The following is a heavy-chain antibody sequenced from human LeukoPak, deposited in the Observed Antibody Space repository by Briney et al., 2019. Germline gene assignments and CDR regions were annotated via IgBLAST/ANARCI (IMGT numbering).Heavy chain of an antibody. V-gene: IGHV1-18*01. Sequence: ASVKVSCXASGYTFTSYGISWVRQAPGQGLEWMGWISAYNGNTNYAQKLQGRVTMTTDTSTSTAYMELRSLRSDDTAVYYCARDLPNIVVVPAANWFDPWGQGTLVTVSS. CDR1: GYTFTSYG. CDR2: ISAYNGNT. D-gene: IGHD2-2*01. J-gene: IGHJ5*02. CDR3: ARDLPNIVVVPAANWFDP.